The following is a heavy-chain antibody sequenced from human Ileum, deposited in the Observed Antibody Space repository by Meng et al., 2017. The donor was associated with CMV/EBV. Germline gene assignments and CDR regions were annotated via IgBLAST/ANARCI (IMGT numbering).Heavy chain of an antibody. J-gene: IGHJ4*02. CDR2: INGDETGS. Sequence: GESLKISCVTSGFTFSSYWMHWVRQAPGKGLVWVSRINGDETGSAYADSVKGRFTISRDNAKNTLYLQMNSLRVEDTAVYYCSRGSGNGYYYAGGPRDWGQGNLVNGAS. V-gene: IGHV3-74*01. CDR3: SRGSGNGYYYAGGPRD. D-gene: IGHD3-22*01. CDR1: GFTFSSYW.